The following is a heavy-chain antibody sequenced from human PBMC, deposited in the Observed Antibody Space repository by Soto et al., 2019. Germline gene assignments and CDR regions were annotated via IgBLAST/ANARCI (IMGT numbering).Heavy chain of an antibody. J-gene: IGHJ6*03. V-gene: IGHV3-23*01. Sequence: EVQLLESGGGLVQPGGSLRLSCAASGFTFSSYAMSWVRQAPGKGLEWVSAISGSGGSTYYADSVKGRFTISRDNSKNALYLQMSSLSAEDTAVYYCAKSGSEGDYYYYMDVWGKGTTVTVSS. CDR2: ISGSGGST. CDR1: GFTFSSYA. CDR3: AKSGSEGDYYYYMDV. D-gene: IGHD5-12*01.